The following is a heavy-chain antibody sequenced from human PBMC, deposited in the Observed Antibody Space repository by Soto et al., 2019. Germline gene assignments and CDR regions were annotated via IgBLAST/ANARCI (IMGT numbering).Heavy chain of an antibody. Sequence: PGGSLRLSCSASGFTFSSDAMHWVRQAPGKGLEYVSAISSSGSSIYYADSVKGRFTISRDNSKNTLYLQMNSLRAEDTAVYYCARDPRSSSPYYIDYWGQGILVTVSS. CDR3: ARDPRSSSPYYIDY. D-gene: IGHD6-6*01. CDR1: GFTFSSDA. CDR2: ISSSGSSI. J-gene: IGHJ4*02. V-gene: IGHV3-64*04.